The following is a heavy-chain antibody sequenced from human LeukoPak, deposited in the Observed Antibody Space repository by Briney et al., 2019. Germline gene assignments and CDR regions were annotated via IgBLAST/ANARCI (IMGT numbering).Heavy chain of an antibody. Sequence: PSETLSLTCTVSGGSISSGGYYWSWIRQPPGKGLEWIGYIYHSGSTYYNPSLKSRVTISVDRSKNQFSLKLSSVTAADTAVYYCAREVQAAAGANWGQGTLVTVSS. J-gene: IGHJ4*02. CDR1: GGSISSGGYY. CDR2: IYHSGST. V-gene: IGHV4-30-2*01. CDR3: AREVQAAAGAN. D-gene: IGHD6-13*01.